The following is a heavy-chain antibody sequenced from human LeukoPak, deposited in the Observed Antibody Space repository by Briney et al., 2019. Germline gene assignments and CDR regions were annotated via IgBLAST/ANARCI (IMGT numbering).Heavy chain of an antibody. CDR2: TYYSGST. CDR3: ARDEYSSSSH. J-gene: IGHJ2*01. Sequence: SETLSLTCTVSGGSISDYYWTWIRQPPGKGLEWIGYTYYSGSTNYNPSLMSRVTISVDTSRNQVSLRLSSVTAADTAVYYCARDEYSSSSHWGRGTLVTVSS. CDR1: GGSISDYY. V-gene: IGHV4-59*01. D-gene: IGHD6-6*01.